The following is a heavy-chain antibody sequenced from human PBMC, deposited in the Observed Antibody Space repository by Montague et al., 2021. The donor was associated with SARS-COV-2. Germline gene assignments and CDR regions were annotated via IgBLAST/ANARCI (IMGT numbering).Heavy chain of an antibody. CDR3: ARDSSAVGRAWTFPSGGVQWLFDL. V-gene: IGHV4-59*01. J-gene: IGHJ2*01. CDR1: GGSISSYY. Sequence: SETLSLTCTVPGGSISSYYWSWIRQPPGKGLEWIGYIYYSGSTNFNPSLKSRVTISVDTSKNQFSLKLSSVTAADTAVYFCARDSSAVGRAWTFPSGGVQWLFDLWGRGSPVTVSS. D-gene: IGHD6-19*01. CDR2: IYYSGST.